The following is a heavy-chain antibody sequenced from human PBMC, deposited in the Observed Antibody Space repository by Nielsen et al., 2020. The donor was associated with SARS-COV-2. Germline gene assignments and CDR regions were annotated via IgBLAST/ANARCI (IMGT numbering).Heavy chain of an antibody. CDR1: GGSISSYY. CDR3: ARSPMTPSAFEGYRSRSDWYFDL. D-gene: IGHD5-18*01. Sequence: SETLSLTCTVSGGSISSYYWSWIRQPPGKGLEWIGYIYYSGSTNYNPSLKSRVTISVDTSKNQFSLKLSSVTAADTAVYYCARSPMTPSAFEGYRSRSDWYFDLWGRGTLVTVSS. CDR2: IYYSGST. V-gene: IGHV4-59*08. J-gene: IGHJ2*01.